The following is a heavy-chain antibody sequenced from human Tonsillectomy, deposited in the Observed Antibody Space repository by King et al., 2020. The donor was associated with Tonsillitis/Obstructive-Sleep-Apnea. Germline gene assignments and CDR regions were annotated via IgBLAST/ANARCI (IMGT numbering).Heavy chain of an antibody. CDR1: GYTFSGKY. Sequence: QLVQSGAEVKKPGASVKVSCKASGYTFSGKYIHWVRQAPGQGLEWMGWINPNSGGTNYAQKFQGRVTMTRDTPIATAYMELSRLRSDDTAIYYCATETASGWATTSPFDYWGQGTLVTVSS. D-gene: IGHD5-12*01. CDR3: ATETASGWATTSPFDY. V-gene: IGHV1-2*02. CDR2: INPNSGGT. J-gene: IGHJ4*02.